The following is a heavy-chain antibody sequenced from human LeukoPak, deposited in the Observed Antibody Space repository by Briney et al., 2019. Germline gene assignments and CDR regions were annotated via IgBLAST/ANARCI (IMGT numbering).Heavy chain of an antibody. CDR3: ARIIPPVVVTAPRGWFDP. CDR1: GGSISSYY. V-gene: IGHV4-59*01. Sequence: SETLSLTCTVSGGSISSYYWSWIRQPPGKGLEWIGYIYYSGSTNYNPSLKSRVTISVDTSKNQFSLKLSSVTAADTAVYYCARIIPPVVVTAPRGWFDPWGQGTLVTVSS. J-gene: IGHJ5*02. D-gene: IGHD2-21*02. CDR2: IYYSGST.